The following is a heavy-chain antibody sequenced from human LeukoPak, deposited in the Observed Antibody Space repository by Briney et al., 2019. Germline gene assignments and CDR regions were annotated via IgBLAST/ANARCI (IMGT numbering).Heavy chain of an antibody. CDR2: IKHDGSQT. J-gene: IGHJ5*02. Sequence: GGSLRLSCAASGFTFSSYWMSWVRQAPGKGLEWVANIKHDGSQTYYVDSVKGRFTISRDNAKNSLYLQMNSLRAEDTAVFYCARGTSSGPNWFDPWGQGTLVTVSS. CDR1: GFTFSSYW. D-gene: IGHD6-25*01. CDR3: ARGTSSGPNWFDP. V-gene: IGHV3-7*04.